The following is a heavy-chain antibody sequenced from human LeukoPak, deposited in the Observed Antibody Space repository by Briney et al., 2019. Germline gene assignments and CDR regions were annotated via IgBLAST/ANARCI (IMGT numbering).Heavy chain of an antibody. D-gene: IGHD3-10*01. J-gene: IGHJ5*02. Sequence: PSETLSLTCSVSGASINSGAYFWTWIRQHSETELEWIGQIDYNGNTRINPSLESRLTMSVDTSENQFSLRLTSVSAADTAVYYCARATNFHSSGPYPWFDPWGQGTLVTVSS. CDR1: GASINSGAYF. CDR2: IDYNGNT. CDR3: ARATNFHSSGPYPWFDP. V-gene: IGHV4-31*03.